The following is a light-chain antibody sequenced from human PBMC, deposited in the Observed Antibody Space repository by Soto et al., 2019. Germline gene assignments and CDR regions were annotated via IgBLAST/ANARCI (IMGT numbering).Light chain of an antibody. CDR2: GVS. Sequence: ELVLTQSPVALSLSSGERATLSCRASQSVSSTLLTWYQQKPGQAPRLLIYGVSSRATGIPDRFSGSGSGTDFTLTISRVEPEDFAVYFCQHYGDSLWTFGQGSRVEIK. CDR1: QSVSSTL. V-gene: IGKV3-20*01. J-gene: IGKJ1*01. CDR3: QHYGDSLWT.